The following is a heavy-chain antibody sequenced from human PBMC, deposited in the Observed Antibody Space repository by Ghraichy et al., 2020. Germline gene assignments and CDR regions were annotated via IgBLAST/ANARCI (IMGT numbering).Heavy chain of an antibody. V-gene: IGHV1-18*03. D-gene: IGHD3-22*01. CDR3: ARDWYYYDSSGYYRDAFDI. CDR1: GYTFTSYG. CDR2: ISAYNGNT. J-gene: IGHJ3*02. Sequence: ASVKVSCKASGYTFTSYGISWVRQAPGQGLEWMGWISAYNGNTNYAQKLQGRVTMTTDTSTSTAYMELRSLRSDDMAVYYCARDWYYYDSSGYYRDAFDIWGQGTMVTVSS.